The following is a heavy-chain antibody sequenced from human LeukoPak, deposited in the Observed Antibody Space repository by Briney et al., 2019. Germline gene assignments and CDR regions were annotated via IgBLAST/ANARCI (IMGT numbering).Heavy chain of an antibody. J-gene: IGHJ4*02. CDR3: ARGRQLKYYYDSSGYYPPFFDY. D-gene: IGHD3-22*01. Sequence: SATLSLTCTVSGGSVSSGSYYWSWIRQPPGKGLEWIGYIYYSGSTNYNPSLKSRVTISVDTSKNQFSLKLSSVTAADTAVYYCARGRQLKYYYDSSGYYPPFFDYWGQGTLVTVSS. V-gene: IGHV4-61*01. CDR2: IYYSGST. CDR1: GGSVSSGSYY.